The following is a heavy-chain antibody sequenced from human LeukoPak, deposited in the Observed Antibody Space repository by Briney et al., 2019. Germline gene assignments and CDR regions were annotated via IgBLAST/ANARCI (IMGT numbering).Heavy chain of an antibody. CDR1: GFTFSSYS. V-gene: IGHV3-21*01. Sequence: PGGSLRLSCAASGFTFSSYSMNWVRQAPGKGLEGVSSIRSSSSYIYYADSVKGRFTISRDNAKNSLYLQMNSLRAEDTAVYYCTVVVIRWYFDYWGQGTLVTVSS. J-gene: IGHJ4*02. D-gene: IGHD3-22*01. CDR2: IRSSSSYI. CDR3: TVVVIRWYFDY.